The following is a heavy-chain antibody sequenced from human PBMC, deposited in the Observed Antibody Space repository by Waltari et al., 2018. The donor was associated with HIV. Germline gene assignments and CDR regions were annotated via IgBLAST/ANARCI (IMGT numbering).Heavy chain of an antibody. CDR2: MFHNGST. J-gene: IGHJ5*02. CDR1: YSISSGYF. CDR3: AREWGTLMVAWFDP. V-gene: IGHV4-38-2*02. D-gene: IGHD3-10*01. Sequence: YSISSGYFWGWNRQPPGKALEWIGSMFHNGSTYYNPSLKSRVTISVDTSKNQFSLKLSSVTSADTAIYYCAREWGTLMVAWFDPWGQGTLVTVPS.